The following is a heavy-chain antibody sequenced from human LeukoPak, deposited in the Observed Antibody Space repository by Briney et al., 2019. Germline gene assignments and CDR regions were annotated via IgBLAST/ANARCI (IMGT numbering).Heavy chain of an antibody. V-gene: IGHV4-4*07. CDR1: GGSISSYY. J-gene: IGHJ3*02. CDR3: ARGWYYYDRSGAFDI. CDR2: IYTSGST. D-gene: IGHD3-22*01. Sequence: SETLSLTCTVSGGSISSYYWSWIRQPAGKGLEWIGRIYTSGSTNYNPSLKSRVTMSVDTSKNQFSLKLSSVTAADTAVYYCARGWYYYDRSGAFDIWGQGTMVTVSS.